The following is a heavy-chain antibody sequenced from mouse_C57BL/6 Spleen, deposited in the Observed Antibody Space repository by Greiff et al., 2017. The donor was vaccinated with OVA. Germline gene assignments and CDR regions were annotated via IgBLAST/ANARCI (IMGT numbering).Heavy chain of an antibody. D-gene: IGHD1-1*01. CDR1: GYTFTSYW. CDR3: ARGALGTVVAYWYFDV. J-gene: IGHJ1*03. CDR2: IDPSDSYT. Sequence: VQLQQSGAELVMPGASVKLSCKASGYTFTSYWMHWVKQRPGQGLEWIGEIDPSDSYTNYNQKFKGKSTLTVDKSSSTAYMQLSSLTSEDSAVYYCARGALGTVVAYWYFDVGGTGTTVTVSS. V-gene: IGHV1-69*01.